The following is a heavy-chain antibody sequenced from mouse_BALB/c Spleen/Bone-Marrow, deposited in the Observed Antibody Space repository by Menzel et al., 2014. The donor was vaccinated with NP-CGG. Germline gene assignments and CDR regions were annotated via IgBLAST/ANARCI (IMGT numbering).Heavy chain of an antibody. Sequence: LVKTGASVKISCKASDYSFTDYYMHWAKQTHGRSLEWIGYISCYNGATSYNQKFKGKATFTVDTSPSTTYMQFSSLTSEDAAVYYCARSEGIYYCGSSYALDYWGQGTSVTVTS. CDR1: DYSFTDYY. CDR3: ARSEGIYYCGSSYALDY. CDR2: ISCYNGAT. D-gene: IGHD1-1*01. V-gene: IGHV1S34*01. J-gene: IGHJ4*01.